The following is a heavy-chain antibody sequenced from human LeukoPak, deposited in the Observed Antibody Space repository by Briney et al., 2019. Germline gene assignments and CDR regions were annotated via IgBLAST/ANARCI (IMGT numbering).Heavy chain of an antibody. D-gene: IGHD3-3*01. V-gene: IGHV1-2*04. CDR3: ARHTTIFGVAIIDI. CDR2: INPNSGGT. J-gene: IGHJ3*02. CDR1: GYSFTGYY. Sequence: ASVKVSCKASGYSFTGYYLHWVRQAPGQGFEWMGWINPNSGGTKYAQKFQGWVTMTRDTSIRTTYMELSSLRSDDTAVYYCARHTTIFGVAIIDIWGQGTMVTVSS.